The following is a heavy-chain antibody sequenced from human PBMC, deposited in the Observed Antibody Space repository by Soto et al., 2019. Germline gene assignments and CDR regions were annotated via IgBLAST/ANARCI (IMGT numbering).Heavy chain of an antibody. J-gene: IGHJ6*03. D-gene: IGHD4-17*01. V-gene: IGHV1-69*02. CDR3: ASCTVKDYYYYYYMDV. Sequence: SVKVSCKASGGTFSSYTISWVRQAPGQGLEWMGRIIPILGIANYAQKFQGRVTITADKSTSAAYMELSSLRSEDTAVYYCASCTVKDYYYYYYMDVWGKGTTVTVSS. CDR1: GGTFSSYT. CDR2: IIPILGIA.